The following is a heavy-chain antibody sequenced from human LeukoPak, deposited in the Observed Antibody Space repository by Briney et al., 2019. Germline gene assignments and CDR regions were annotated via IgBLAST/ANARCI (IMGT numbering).Heavy chain of an antibody. J-gene: IGHJ4*02. CDR3: ATGYSSTWYYFDY. V-gene: IGHV4-59*01. CDR1: GDSISGYY. Sequence: SETLSLTCTVSGDSISGYYWSWIRQPPGKGLEWIGYIYHSGSTNYNPSLKSRVTISADTSKDQFSLKLASVTAADTAVYYCATGYSSTWYYFDYWGQGTLVTVSS. D-gene: IGHD6-13*01. CDR2: IYHSGST.